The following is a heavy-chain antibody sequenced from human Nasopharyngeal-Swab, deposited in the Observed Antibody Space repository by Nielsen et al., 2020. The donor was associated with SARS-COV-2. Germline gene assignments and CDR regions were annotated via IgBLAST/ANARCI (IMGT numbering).Heavy chain of an antibody. J-gene: IGHJ4*02. V-gene: IGHV3-74*01. CDR2: INSDGSST. D-gene: IGHD5-18*01. CDR3: ARTTYSYGRFDY. CDR1: GFTFSSYW. Sequence: GGSLRLSCAASGFTFSSYWMHWVRQAPGKGLVWVSRINSDGSSTSYADSVKGRFTISRDNAKNTLYLQMNSLRAEDTALYYCARTTYSYGRFDYWGQGTLVTVSS.